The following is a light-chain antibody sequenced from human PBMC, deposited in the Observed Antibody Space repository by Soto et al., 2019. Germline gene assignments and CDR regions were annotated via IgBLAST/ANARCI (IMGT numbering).Light chain of an antibody. CDR1: SSKIGSHT. CDR3: AAWHDSLNGPV. CDR2: SNN. V-gene: IGLV1-44*01. J-gene: IGLJ2*01. Sequence: QSVLTQPPSASGTPGQRVTISCSGGSSKIGSHTVNWYQHLPGTAPKLLIYSNNQRPSGVPDRFSGSVSGTSASLAISGLQSEDEADYYCAAWHDSLNGPVFGGGTKLTVL.